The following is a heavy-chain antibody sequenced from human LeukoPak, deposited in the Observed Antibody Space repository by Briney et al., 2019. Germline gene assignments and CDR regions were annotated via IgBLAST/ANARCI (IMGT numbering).Heavy chain of an antibody. V-gene: IGHV1-3*01. D-gene: IGHD6-19*01. J-gene: IGHJ6*02. CDR3: ARAPVAGIMDYXGTDV. CDR1: GYTFTSYA. Sequence: ASVKVSCKASGYTFTSYAMHWVRQAPGQRLEWMGWINAGNGNTKYSQKFQGRVTITRDTSASTAYMELSSLRSEDTAVYYCARAPVAGIMDYXGTDVWGQGTTVTVSS. CDR2: INAGNGNT.